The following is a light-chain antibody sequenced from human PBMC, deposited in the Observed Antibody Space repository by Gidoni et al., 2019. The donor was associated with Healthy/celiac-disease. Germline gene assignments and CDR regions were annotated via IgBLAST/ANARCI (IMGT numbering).Light chain of an antibody. Sequence: EIVLTQSPATLSLPPGEIATLSCRASQSVSSYLAWYQQKPGQAPRLLIYDASNRATGIPARFSGSGSGTDFTLTISSLEPEDFAVYYCQQRSNWPPITFGQGTRLEIK. CDR1: QSVSSY. CDR2: DAS. J-gene: IGKJ5*01. CDR3: QQRSNWPPIT. V-gene: IGKV3-11*01.